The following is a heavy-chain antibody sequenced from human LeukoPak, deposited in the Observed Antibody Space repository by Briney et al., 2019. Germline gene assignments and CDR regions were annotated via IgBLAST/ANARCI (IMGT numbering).Heavy chain of an antibody. CDR1: GFTFITYA. CDR3: ARDSLKNGYNYDYFDY. J-gene: IGHJ4*02. Sequence: GGSLRLSCAASGFTFITYAMHWVRQAPGKGLEWVAVTSYDGSNEYYVDSVKGRFTISRDNSKNILYLQMNSLTAEDTAVYYCARDSLKNGYNYDYFDYWGQGTLVTVSS. D-gene: IGHD5-24*01. V-gene: IGHV3-30-3*01. CDR2: TSYDGSNE.